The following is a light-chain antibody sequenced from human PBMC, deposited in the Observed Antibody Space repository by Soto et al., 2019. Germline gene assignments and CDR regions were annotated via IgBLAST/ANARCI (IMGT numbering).Light chain of an antibody. J-gene: IGKJ5*01. CDR2: DAS. V-gene: IGKV3-11*01. CDR3: QQRSNWPPIT. CDR1: QSVSSY. Sequence: EIVLTQSPATLSLSPGEGATLSCRASQSVSSYLAWYQQKPGQAPRLLIYDASNRATGIPARFSGSGSGTDFTLTISSLEPEDFAVYYCQQRSNWPPITFGQGTR.